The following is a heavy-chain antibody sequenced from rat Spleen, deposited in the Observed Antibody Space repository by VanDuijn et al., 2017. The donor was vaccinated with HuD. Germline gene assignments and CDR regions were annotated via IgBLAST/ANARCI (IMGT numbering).Heavy chain of an antibody. J-gene: IGHJ3*01. CDR3: ARHGDLYNGFAY. CDR2: ISTSGDNT. V-gene: IGHV5-25*01. CDR1: GFSFSNSD. Sequence: EVQLVESGGGLVQPGRSLKLSCAASGFSFSNSDMAWVRQAPAKGLEWVASISTSGDNTYYHNSVKGRCTVSEDNAKRTLNLQMDSLRSEDTATYHWARHGDLYNGFAYWGGGTRVTVSS.